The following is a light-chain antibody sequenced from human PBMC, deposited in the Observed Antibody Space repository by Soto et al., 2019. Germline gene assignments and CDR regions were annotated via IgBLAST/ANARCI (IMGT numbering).Light chain of an antibody. V-gene: IGKV3-15*01. CDR2: GAS. Sequence: EIVMTQSPATLSVSPGERATLSCRASQSVSSDLAWYQQKPGQAPRLLIYGASTRATGIPARFSGSGSGTEFTLTISSLQPDDFATYYCQQYNSYFWTFGQGTKVDNK. J-gene: IGKJ1*01. CDR3: QQYNSYFWT. CDR1: QSVSSD.